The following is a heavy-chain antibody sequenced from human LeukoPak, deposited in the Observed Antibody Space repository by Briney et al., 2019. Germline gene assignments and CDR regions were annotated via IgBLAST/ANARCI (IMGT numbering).Heavy chain of an antibody. D-gene: IGHD6-13*01. CDR3: ARPPPQNIAADSSFFLYLDL. Sequence: GGSLRLSCAASGFSFVSYELNWVRQAPGKGLEWISYSSSSGDNVYYTDSVKGRFTISRDNAKNSLYLQMNSLRAEDTAVYYWARPPPQNIAADSSFFLYLDLWGKGTPVTVPS. J-gene: IGHJ6*03. V-gene: IGHV3-48*03. CDR1: GFSFVSYE. CDR2: SSSSGDNV.